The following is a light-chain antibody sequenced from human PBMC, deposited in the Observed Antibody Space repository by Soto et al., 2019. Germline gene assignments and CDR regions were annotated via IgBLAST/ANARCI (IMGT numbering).Light chain of an antibody. Sequence: EVVLTQSPGTLSLSPGERATLSCRASQSVSNNYFAWYQQKPGQAPRLLIFGSSYRATGIPDRFSGSGSGTDFTLNISRLEPEDFAVYYCQQYGSSPPYTFGQGTKLEIK. CDR3: QQYGSSPPYT. CDR2: GSS. CDR1: QSVSNNY. J-gene: IGKJ2*01. V-gene: IGKV3-20*01.